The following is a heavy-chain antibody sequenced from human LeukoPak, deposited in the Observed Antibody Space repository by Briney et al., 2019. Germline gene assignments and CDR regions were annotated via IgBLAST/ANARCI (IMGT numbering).Heavy chain of an antibody. CDR1: GGSISSYY. Sequence: PSETLSLTCTVSGGSISSYYWSWIRQPAGKGLEWIGRIYTSGSTNYNPSLKSRVTMSVDTSKNQFSLNLSSVTAADTAVYYCARASSFPYSYGQGAYYSYYYMDVWGKGTTVTVPS. V-gene: IGHV4-4*07. CDR2: IYTSGST. D-gene: IGHD5-18*01. J-gene: IGHJ6*03. CDR3: ARASSFPYSYGQGAYYSYYYMDV.